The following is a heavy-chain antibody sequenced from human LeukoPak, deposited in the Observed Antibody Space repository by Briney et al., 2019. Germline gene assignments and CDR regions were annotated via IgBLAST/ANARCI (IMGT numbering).Heavy chain of an antibody. Sequence: GGSLRLSCEASGFDFSSHGMHWVRQAPGKGLEYVAAVSRNGDRTYYANSVKGRFTISRDNSRNTLYLQMGSLRPEDTALYYCARDLRSGAYYYFYMDVWGNGTTVAVSS. CDR1: GFDFSSHG. D-gene: IGHD3-3*01. CDR2: VSRNGDRT. J-gene: IGHJ6*03. V-gene: IGHV3-64*01. CDR3: ARDLRSGAYYYFYMDV.